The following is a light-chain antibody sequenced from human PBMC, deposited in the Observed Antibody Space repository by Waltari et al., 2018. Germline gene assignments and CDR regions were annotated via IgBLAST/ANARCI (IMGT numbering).Light chain of an antibody. Sequence: QSALTQPASVSGSLGQSITISCLGTNSDIGNYNYVSWYQQIPGEAPRLIIYEVSNRPSRTSSRFSGSKSGMTASLTISGLQADDEGIYYCCSHTNIGTWVFGGGTTLTVL. J-gene: IGLJ3*02. V-gene: IGLV2-14*01. CDR3: CSHTNIGTWV. CDR1: NSDIGNYNY. CDR2: EVS.